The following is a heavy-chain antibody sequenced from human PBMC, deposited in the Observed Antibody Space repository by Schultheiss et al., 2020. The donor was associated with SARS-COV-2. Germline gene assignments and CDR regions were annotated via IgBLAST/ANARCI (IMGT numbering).Heavy chain of an antibody. J-gene: IGHJ6*02. Sequence: GESLKISCAASGFTFSSYAMAWVRRAPGKGLEWVSAISGSGGSTYYADSVKGRFTISRDNSKNTLYLQMNSLRAEDTAVYYCAKDQEQWLVLASFYYYYGMDVWGQGTTVTVSS. CDR3: AKDQEQWLVLASFYYYYGMDV. CDR2: ISGSGGST. D-gene: IGHD6-19*01. CDR1: GFTFSSYA. V-gene: IGHV3-23*01.